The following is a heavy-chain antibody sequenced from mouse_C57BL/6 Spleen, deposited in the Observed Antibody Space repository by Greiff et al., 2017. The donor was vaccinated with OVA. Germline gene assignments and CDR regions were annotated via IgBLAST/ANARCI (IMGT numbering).Heavy chain of an antibody. V-gene: IGHV1-15*01. CDR3: TRERGTTVVDWFAY. D-gene: IGHD1-1*01. J-gene: IGHJ3*01. CDR1: GYTFTDYE. Sequence: QVQLQQSGAELVRPGASVTLSCKASGYTFTDYEMHWVKQTPVHGLEWIGAIDPETGGTAYNQKFKGKAILTADKSSSTAYMELRSLTSEDSAVYYCTRERGTTVVDWFAYWGQGTLVTVSA. CDR2: IDPETGGT.